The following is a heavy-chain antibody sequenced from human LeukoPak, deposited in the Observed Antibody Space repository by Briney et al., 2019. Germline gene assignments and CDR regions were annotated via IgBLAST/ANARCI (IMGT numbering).Heavy chain of an antibody. D-gene: IGHD2-2*01. CDR2: INHSGST. J-gene: IGHJ4*02. V-gene: IGHV4-34*01. CDR3: ARATNDCSSTSCSLYYFDY. CDR1: GGSFSGYY. Sequence: SETLSLTCAVYGGSFSGYYWSWIRQPPGKGLEWIGEINHSGSTNYNPSLKSRVTISVDTSKNQFSLKLSSVTAADTAVYYCARATNDCSSTSCSLYYFDYWGQGPLVTVSS.